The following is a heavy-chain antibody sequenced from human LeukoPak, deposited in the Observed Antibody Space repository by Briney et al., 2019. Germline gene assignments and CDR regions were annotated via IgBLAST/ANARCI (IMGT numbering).Heavy chain of an antibody. CDR3: ARDRGPTDY. V-gene: IGHV3-11*06. CDR2: ISGSSSYT. Sequence: GGSLRLSCAASGFTFSDYYMSWIRQAPGKGLEWVSYISGSSSYTNYADSVKGRFTISRDNAKNSLYLQMNSLRAEDTAVYYCARDRGPTDYWGQGTLVTVSS. CDR1: GFTFSDYY. J-gene: IGHJ4*02. D-gene: IGHD3-10*01.